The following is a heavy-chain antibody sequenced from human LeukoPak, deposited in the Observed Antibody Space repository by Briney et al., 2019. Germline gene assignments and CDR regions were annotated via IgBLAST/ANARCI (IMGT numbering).Heavy chain of an antibody. Sequence: ASVKVSCKASGYTFTSYGISWVRQAPGQGLEWMGWISAYNGNTNYAQKLQGRVTMTTDTSTSTAYMELRSLRSDDTAVYYCARANYGDYVGWFDPWGQGTLVTVSS. V-gene: IGHV1-18*01. CDR2: ISAYNGNT. CDR1: GYTFTSYG. CDR3: ARANYGDYVGWFDP. J-gene: IGHJ5*02. D-gene: IGHD4-17*01.